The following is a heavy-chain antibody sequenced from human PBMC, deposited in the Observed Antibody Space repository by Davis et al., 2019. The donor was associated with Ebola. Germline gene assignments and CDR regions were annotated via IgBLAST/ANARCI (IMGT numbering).Heavy chain of an antibody. J-gene: IGHJ5*01. V-gene: IGHV1-18*04. CDR3: AREAGATTRIYDS. CDR1: GYTFTGYY. CDR2: ISAYNGST. D-gene: IGHD1-26*01. Sequence: ASVKASCKASGYTFTGYYMHWVRQAPGQGLEWMGWISAYNGSTNYAQKLQGRVTMTTDTSRSTAYMELRSLRSDDTAVYYCAREAGATTRIYDSWGQGTLVTVSS.